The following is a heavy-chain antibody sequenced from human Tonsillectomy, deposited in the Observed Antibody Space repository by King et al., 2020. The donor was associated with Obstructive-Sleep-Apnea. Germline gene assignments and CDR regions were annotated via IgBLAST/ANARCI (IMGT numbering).Heavy chain of an antibody. CDR1: GGSISSSSYY. D-gene: IGHD6-13*01. J-gene: IGHJ5*02. CDR3: AKIPGIAAAGWFDP. V-gene: IGHV4-39*01. Sequence: QLQESGPGLVKPSETLSLTCNVSGGSISSSSYYWGWICQPPGKGLEWIGSIYYIWRTYYNPSPKSRVTISVDTSKTQISLKLSSVTAADTAVYYCAKIPGIAAAGWFDPWGQGTLVTVSS. CDR2: IYYIWRT.